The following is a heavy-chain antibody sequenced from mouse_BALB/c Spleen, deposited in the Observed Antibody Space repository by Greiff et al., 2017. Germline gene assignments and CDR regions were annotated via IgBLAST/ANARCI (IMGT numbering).Heavy chain of an antibody. J-gene: IGHJ4*01. D-gene: IGHD2-1*01. CDR3: ARGNYLYAMDD. CDR1: GYTFSSYW. V-gene: IGHV1-9*01. CDR2: ILPGSGST. Sequence: QVHVKQSGAELMKPGASVKISCKATGYTFSSYWIEWVKQRPGHGLEWIGEILPGSGSTNYNEKFKGKATFTADTSSNTAYMQLSSLTSEDSAVYYCARGNYLYAMDDWGQGTSVTVSS.